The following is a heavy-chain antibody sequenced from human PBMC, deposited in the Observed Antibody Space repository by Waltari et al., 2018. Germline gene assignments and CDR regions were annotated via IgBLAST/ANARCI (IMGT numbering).Heavy chain of an antibody. J-gene: IGHJ5*02. CDR3: TRDLYGSGGDWFDP. D-gene: IGHD3-10*01. CDR1: GFTFSSYP. CDR2: SSSSSTYI. Sequence: EVQLVESGGGLVKPGRSRRLSCAASGFTFSSYPRNWVRQSPGKGLEWVSSSSSSSTYISYADSVKGRFTISRDDAENSLYLQMDSLRAEDTAVYYCTRDLYGSGGDWFDPWGQGTLVTVSS. V-gene: IGHV3-21*01.